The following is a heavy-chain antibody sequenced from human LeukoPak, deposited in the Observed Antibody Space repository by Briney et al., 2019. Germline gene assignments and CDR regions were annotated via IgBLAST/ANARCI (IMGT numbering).Heavy chain of an antibody. J-gene: IGHJ4*02. CDR1: GGSISHYY. CDR3: ARAYCAGGSCFSRGNFDY. Sequence: SETLSLTCTVSGGSISHYYWSWIRQPPGKGLEWIAYIYYSGSTSYNPSLKSRVTISVDTSKNQLSLKMSSVTAADTAVYYCARAYCAGGSCFSRGNFDYWGQGTLVTVSS. CDR2: IYYSGST. V-gene: IGHV4-59*08. D-gene: IGHD2-15*01.